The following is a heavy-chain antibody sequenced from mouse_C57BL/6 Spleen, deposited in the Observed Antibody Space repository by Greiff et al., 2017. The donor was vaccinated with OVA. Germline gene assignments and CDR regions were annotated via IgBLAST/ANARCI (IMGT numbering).Heavy chain of an antibody. CDR1: GYTFTDYY. V-gene: IGHV1-76*01. Sequence: QVQLQQSGAELVRPGASVKLSCKASGYTFTDYYINWVKQRPGQGLEWIARIYPGSGNTYYNEKFKGKATLTAEKSSSTAYMQLSSLTSEDSAVYFCARDDLYAMDYWGQGTSVTVSS. CDR2: IYPGSGNT. J-gene: IGHJ4*01. CDR3: ARDDLYAMDY.